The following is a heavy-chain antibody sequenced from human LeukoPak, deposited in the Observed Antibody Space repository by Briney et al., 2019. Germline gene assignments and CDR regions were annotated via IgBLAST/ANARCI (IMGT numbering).Heavy chain of an antibody. CDR1: GYTFTSYG. CDR2: ISAYNGNT. D-gene: IGHD3-16*01. CDR3: ARGTSFRGVSARNDY. Sequence: ASVKVSCKASGYTFTSYGISWVRQAPGQGLEWMGWISAYNGNTNYAQKLQGRVTMTTDTSTSTAYTELRSLRSDDTAVYYCARGTSFRGVSARNDYGGQGTLVTVSS. V-gene: IGHV1-18*01. J-gene: IGHJ4*02.